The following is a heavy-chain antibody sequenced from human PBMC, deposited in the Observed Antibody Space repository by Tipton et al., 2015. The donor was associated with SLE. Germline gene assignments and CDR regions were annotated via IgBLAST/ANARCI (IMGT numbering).Heavy chain of an antibody. D-gene: IGHD3-22*01. CDR3: ARDPYYYDSSGYRYWYFDL. V-gene: IGHV4-59*01. Sequence: TLSLTCTVSGGSISSYYWSWIRQSPGKGLEWIGYIYYIGSTNYNPSLKSRVTISVDTSKNQFSLKLSSVTAADTAVYYCARDPYYYDSSGYRYWYFDLWGRGTLVTVSS. CDR2: IYYIGST. J-gene: IGHJ2*01. CDR1: GGSISSYY.